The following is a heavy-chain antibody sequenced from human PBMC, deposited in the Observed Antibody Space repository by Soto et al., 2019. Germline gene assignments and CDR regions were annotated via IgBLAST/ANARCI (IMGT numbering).Heavy chain of an antibody. CDR1: GGTFSSYA. D-gene: IGHD6-19*01. J-gene: IGHJ6*02. Sequence: QVQLVQSGAEVKKPGSSVKVSCKASGGTFSSYAISWVRQAPGQGLEWMGGIIPIFGTANYAQKCQGRATMTADESTSTAYMELSSLRSEDTAVYYCAREGAVAGNLNYYYYGMDVWGQGTTVTVSS. CDR3: AREGAVAGNLNYYYYGMDV. CDR2: IIPIFGTA. V-gene: IGHV1-69*12.